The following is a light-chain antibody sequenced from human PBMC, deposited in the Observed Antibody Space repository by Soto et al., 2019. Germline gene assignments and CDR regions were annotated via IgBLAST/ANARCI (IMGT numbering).Light chain of an antibody. Sequence: QSVLTQPASLSGSPGQSITISCTGTSSDVGGYNYVSWYQQLPGKAPKLMIYDVSDRPSGVSNRFSGSKSGNTASLTISGLQAEDEADYYCSSYTSSSLYVFGTGTKVTVL. J-gene: IGLJ1*01. CDR3: SSYTSSSLYV. CDR2: DVS. V-gene: IGLV2-14*01. CDR1: SSDVGGYNY.